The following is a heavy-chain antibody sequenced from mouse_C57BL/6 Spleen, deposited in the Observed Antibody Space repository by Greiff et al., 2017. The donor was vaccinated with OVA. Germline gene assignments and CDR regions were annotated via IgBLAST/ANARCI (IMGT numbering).Heavy chain of an antibody. J-gene: IGHJ1*03. CDR1: GFSLTSYA. CDR3: ARYYGSRDWYFDV. CDR2: IWSGGST. Sequence: QVQLQQSGPGLVQPSQSLSITCTVSGFSLTSYAVHWVRQSPGKGLEWLGVIWSGGSTDYNAAFISRLSISKDNSKSQVFFKMNSLQADDTAIYYCARYYGSRDWYFDVWGTGTTVTVSS. D-gene: IGHD1-1*01. V-gene: IGHV2-2*01.